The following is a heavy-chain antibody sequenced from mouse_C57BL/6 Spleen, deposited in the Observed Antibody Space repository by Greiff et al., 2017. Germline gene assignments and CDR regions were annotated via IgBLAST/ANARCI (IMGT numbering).Heavy chain of an antibody. CDR2: IYPRDGST. CDR3: ARGIYYYGSSYWFAY. CDR1: GYTFTDHT. Sequence: VQLQQSDAELVKPGASVKISCKVSGYTFTDHTIHWMKQRPEQGLEWIGYIYPRDGSTKYNEKFKGKATLTADKSSSTAYMQLNSLTSEDSAVYCCARGIYYYGSSYWFAYWGQGTLVTVSA. V-gene: IGHV1-78*01. D-gene: IGHD1-1*01. J-gene: IGHJ3*01.